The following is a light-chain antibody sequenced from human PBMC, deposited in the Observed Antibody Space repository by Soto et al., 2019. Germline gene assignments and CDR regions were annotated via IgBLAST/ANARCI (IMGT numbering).Light chain of an antibody. CDR2: DAS. V-gene: IGKV1-5*01. J-gene: IGKJ1*01. CDR1: QSISSW. Sequence: DIQMTQSPSTLSASVGDRVTITCRASQSISSWLAWYQQKPGKAPRLLIYDASYLERGVPSRFSGSGSGTVFTLTISDLQPDDLATYYCQQYNNFWTFGPGTKVEI. CDR3: QQYNNFWT.